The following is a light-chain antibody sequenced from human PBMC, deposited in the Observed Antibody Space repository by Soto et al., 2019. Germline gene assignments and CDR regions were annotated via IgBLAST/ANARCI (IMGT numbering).Light chain of an antibody. Sequence: EIVLTQSPGTLSLSPGERATLSCRASQSVSSSYLAWYQQKPGQAPRLLIYGASSRATGIPDRFSGSGSGTDFTLTISRLEPEDFAVYYCQQYHSYPVTFGGGTKVEIK. CDR1: QSVSSSY. V-gene: IGKV3-20*01. J-gene: IGKJ4*01. CDR3: QQYHSYPVT. CDR2: GAS.